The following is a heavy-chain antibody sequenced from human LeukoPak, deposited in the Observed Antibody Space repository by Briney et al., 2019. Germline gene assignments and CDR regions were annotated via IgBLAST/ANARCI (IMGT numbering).Heavy chain of an antibody. CDR2: INTDGRST. CDR1: GFTFSSYW. Sequence: PGGSLRLSCAASGFTFSSYWMHWVRQAPGKGLVWVSRINTDGRSTSYAAPVKGRFTISRDDSKNTLYLQMNSLKTEDTAVYYCTTPTGWDWFDPWGQGTLVTVSS. CDR3: TTPTGWDWFDP. D-gene: IGHD1-26*01. V-gene: IGHV3-74*01. J-gene: IGHJ5*02.